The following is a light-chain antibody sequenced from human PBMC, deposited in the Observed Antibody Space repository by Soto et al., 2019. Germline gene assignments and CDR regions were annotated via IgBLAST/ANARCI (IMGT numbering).Light chain of an antibody. J-gene: IGKJ1*01. CDR3: QQYHGSSLT. CDR2: DAS. CDR1: ESVHKW. V-gene: IGKV1-5*01. Sequence: DIQMTQSPPALSASVGDRVTITCRASESVHKWLAWYQQKAGKAHKVLIYDASTLETGVPSRFSGSGSGTEFALTISSLQPNDSATYFCQQYHGSSLTFAQGTKVDIK.